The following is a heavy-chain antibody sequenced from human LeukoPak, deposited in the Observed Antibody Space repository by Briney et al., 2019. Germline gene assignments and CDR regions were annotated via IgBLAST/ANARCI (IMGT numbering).Heavy chain of an antibody. D-gene: IGHD2/OR15-2a*01. V-gene: IGHV1-46*01. CDR1: GYTFTSYD. CDR3: ARERNSDYGDY. Sequence: GASVKVSCKSSGYTFTSYDINWVRQAPGQGLEWMGIINPSGGSTSYAQKFQGRVTMTRDMSTSTVYMELSSLRSEDTAVYYCARERNSDYGDYWGQGTLVTVSS. CDR2: INPSGGST. J-gene: IGHJ4*02.